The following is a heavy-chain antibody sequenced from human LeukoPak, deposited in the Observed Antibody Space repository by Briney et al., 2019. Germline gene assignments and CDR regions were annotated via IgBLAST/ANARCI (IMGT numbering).Heavy chain of an antibody. CDR1: GGSFSGYY. J-gene: IGHJ4*02. CDR2: INHSGST. Sequence: SETLSLTCAVYGGSFSGYYWSWIRQPPGKGLEWIGEINHSGSTNHNPSLKSRVTISVDTSKNQFSLKLSSVTAADTAVYYCARRGPYSYGRGYFDYWGQGTLVTVSS. CDR3: ARRGPYSYGRGYFDY. V-gene: IGHV4-34*01. D-gene: IGHD5-18*01.